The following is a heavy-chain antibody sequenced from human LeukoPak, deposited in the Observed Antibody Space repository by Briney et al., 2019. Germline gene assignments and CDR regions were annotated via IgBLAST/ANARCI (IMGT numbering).Heavy chain of an antibody. CDR1: GFTFRSYE. J-gene: IGHJ3*01. CDR3: ARTNAFDV. CDR2: ITGSGSTI. Sequence: GGSLRLSREASGFTFRSYEMNWVRQAPGKGLEWISYITGSGSTIYYAASVEGRFTISRDNTKNSLYLQMNSLRAEDTAVYYCARTNAFDVWGQGTMVTVSS. V-gene: IGHV3-48*03.